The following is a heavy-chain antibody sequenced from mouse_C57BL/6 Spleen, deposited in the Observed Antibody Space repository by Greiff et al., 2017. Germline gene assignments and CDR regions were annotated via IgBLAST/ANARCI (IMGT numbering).Heavy chain of an antibody. Sequence: VQLHQPGAELVKPGASVKLSCKASGYTFTSYWMHWVKQRPGQGLEWIGMIHPNSGSTNYNEKFKSKATLTVDKSSSTAYMQLSSLTSEDSAVYYCARVLYYYGSSLYAMDYWGQGTSVTVSS. D-gene: IGHD1-1*01. CDR2: IHPNSGST. CDR3: ARVLYYYGSSLYAMDY. CDR1: GYTFTSYW. J-gene: IGHJ4*01. V-gene: IGHV1-64*01.